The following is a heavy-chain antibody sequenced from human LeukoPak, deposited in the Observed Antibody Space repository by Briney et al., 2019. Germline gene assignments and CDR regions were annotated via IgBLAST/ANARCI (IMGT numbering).Heavy chain of an antibody. V-gene: IGHV4-4*07. J-gene: IGHJ5*02. D-gene: IGHD5-18*01. CDR3: AVRGVDTAMDYNWFDP. CDR1: GGSLRNYY. Sequence: SETLSLTCTVSGGSLRNYYWSWIRQPAGQGLEWIGRIYSTGSTNYSPSLKSRVTMSIDTSKNQVSLQLSSVTAADTAVYYCAVRGVDTAMDYNWFDPWGQGTLVTVSS. CDR2: IYSTGST.